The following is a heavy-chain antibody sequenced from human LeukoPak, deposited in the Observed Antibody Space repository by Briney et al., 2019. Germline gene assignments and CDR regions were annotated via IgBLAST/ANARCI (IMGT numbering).Heavy chain of an antibody. D-gene: IGHD3-16*01. J-gene: IGHJ6*02. CDR2: INHNGNVN. V-gene: IGHV3-7*03. CDR3: ARGGGLDV. CDR1: GFTFSSYW. Sequence: GGSLRLSCAASGFTFSSYWMNWARQAPGKGLEWVASINHNGNVNYYVDSVKGRFTISRDNAKNSLYLQMSNLRAEDTAVYSCARGGGLDVWGQGATVTVSS.